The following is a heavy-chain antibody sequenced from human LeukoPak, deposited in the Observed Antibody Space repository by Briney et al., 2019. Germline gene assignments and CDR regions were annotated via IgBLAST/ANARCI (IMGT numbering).Heavy chain of an antibody. Sequence: SETLSLTCTVSGGSISSYYWSWIRQPPGKGLEWIGYIYYSGSTNYNPSLKSRVTISVDTSKNQFSLKLSSVTAADTAVYYCARQLPYSSSWYSNTLPSYFDYWGQGTLVTVSS. CDR3: ARQLPYSSSWYSNTLPSYFDY. CDR2: IYYSGST. D-gene: IGHD6-13*01. J-gene: IGHJ4*02. V-gene: IGHV4-59*08. CDR1: GGSISSYY.